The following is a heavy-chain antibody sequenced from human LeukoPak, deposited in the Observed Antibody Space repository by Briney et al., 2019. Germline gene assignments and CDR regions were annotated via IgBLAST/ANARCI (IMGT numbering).Heavy chain of an antibody. Sequence: PSETLSLTCAVYGGSFSGYYWSWIRQPPGKGLEWIGEINHSGSTNYNPSLKSRVTISVDTSKNQFSLKLSSVTAADTAVYYCARDNGYFSVDYWGQGTLVTVSS. CDR2: INHSGST. V-gene: IGHV4-34*01. CDR3: ARDNGYFSVDY. J-gene: IGHJ4*02. D-gene: IGHD3-22*01. CDR1: GGSFSGYY.